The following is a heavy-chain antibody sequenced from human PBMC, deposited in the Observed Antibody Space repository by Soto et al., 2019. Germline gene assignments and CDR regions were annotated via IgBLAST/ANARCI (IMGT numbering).Heavy chain of an antibody. V-gene: IGHV3-23*01. CDR2: ISGSGGST. D-gene: IGHD5-12*01. J-gene: IGHJ4*02. CDR1: GFTFSSYA. Sequence: GGSLRLSCAASGFTFSSYAMSWVRQAPGKGLEWVSAISGSGGSTYYADSVKGRFTISRDNSKNTLYLQMSSLSADDTAVYYCVKSRGGNNFDFFDWGQGALVTVS. CDR3: VKSRGGNNFDFFD.